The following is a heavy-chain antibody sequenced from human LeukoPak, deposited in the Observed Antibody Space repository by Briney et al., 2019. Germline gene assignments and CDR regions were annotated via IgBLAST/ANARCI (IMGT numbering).Heavy chain of an antibody. CDR2: IKSKTDGGTT. D-gene: IGHD6-19*01. V-gene: IGHV3-15*01. J-gene: IGHJ2*01. CDR1: GFTFSNAW. CDR3: TTDSWRSSGSTHWYFDL. Sequence: GGSLRLSCAASGFTFSNAWMSWVRQAPGKGLEWVGRIKSKTDGGTTDYAAPVKGRFTISRDDSKNTLYLQMNSLKTEDTAVYYCTTDSWRSSGSTHWYFDLWGRGTLVTVSS.